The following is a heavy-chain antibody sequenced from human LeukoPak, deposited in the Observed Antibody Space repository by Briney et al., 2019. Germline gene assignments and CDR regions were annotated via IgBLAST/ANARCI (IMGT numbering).Heavy chain of an antibody. CDR3: ARFATYSSGSLTPYYFDY. D-gene: IGHD3-22*01. CDR1: GGTFSSYA. V-gene: IGHV1-69*13. CDR2: IIPIFGTA. J-gene: IGHJ4*02. Sequence: ASVKVSCKASGGTFSSYAISWVRQAPGQGLEWMGGIIPIFGTANYAQKFQGRVTITADESTSTAYMELSSLRSEDTAVYYCARFATYSSGSLTPYYFDYWGQGTLVTVSS.